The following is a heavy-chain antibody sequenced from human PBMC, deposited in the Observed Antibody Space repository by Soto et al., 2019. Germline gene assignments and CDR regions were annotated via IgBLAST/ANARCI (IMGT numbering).Heavy chain of an antibody. Sequence: EVQLLESGGGLVQPGGSLRLSCAASGFTFSSYAMSWVRQAPGKGLEWVSAISGSGGSTYYADSVKGRFTISRDNSKNTLYVQMNSLRAEDRAVYYCAKSKEGPNYGGDYFDYWGQGTLVTVSS. J-gene: IGHJ4*02. D-gene: IGHD4-17*01. CDR1: GFTFSSYA. CDR2: ISGSGGST. CDR3: AKSKEGPNYGGDYFDY. V-gene: IGHV3-23*01.